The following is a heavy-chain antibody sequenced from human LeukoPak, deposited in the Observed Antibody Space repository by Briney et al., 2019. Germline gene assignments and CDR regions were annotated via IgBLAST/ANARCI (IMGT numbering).Heavy chain of an antibody. J-gene: IGHJ4*02. Sequence: PGGSLRLSCAASGLTFRNYCMSWVRQAPGKGLEWVSGISGSGGSTYYADSVKGRFTISRDNSKNTLNLQMNNLRAEDTALYYCAKGLDRGAAAGDHFDSWGQGTLVIVSS. CDR3: AKGLDRGAAAGDHFDS. D-gene: IGHD6-13*01. V-gene: IGHV3-23*01. CDR1: GLTFRNYC. CDR2: ISGSGGST.